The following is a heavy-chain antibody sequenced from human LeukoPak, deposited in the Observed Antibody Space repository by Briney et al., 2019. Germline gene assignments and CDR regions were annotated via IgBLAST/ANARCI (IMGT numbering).Heavy chain of an antibody. D-gene: IGHD5-18*01. CDR1: GGTFSSYA. CDR2: IIPIFGTA. J-gene: IGHJ4*02. Sequence: GASVKVSCKASGGTFSSYAISWVRQAPGQGLEWMGGIIPIFGTANYARKFQGRVTITADESTSTAYMELSSLRSEDTAVYYCARDEGARRGYSYAVFDYWGQGTLVTVSS. V-gene: IGHV1-69*01. CDR3: ARDEGARRGYSYAVFDY.